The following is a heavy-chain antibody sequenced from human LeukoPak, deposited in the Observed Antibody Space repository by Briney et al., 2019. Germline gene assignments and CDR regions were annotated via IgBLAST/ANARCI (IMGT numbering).Heavy chain of an antibody. J-gene: IGHJ3*02. V-gene: IGHV3-64D*09. D-gene: IGHD2-2*01. CDR1: GFPSGRYA. CDR2: ISSNGGST. Sequence: GGSLRLSGSSSGFPSGRYAMHWVRQAPGKGLEYVSAISSNGGSTYYADSVKGRFTISRDNSKNTLYLQMSSLRAEDTAVYYCVKDLIVEGPAEPPPAFDIWGQGTMVTVSS. CDR3: VKDLIVEGPAEPPPAFDI.